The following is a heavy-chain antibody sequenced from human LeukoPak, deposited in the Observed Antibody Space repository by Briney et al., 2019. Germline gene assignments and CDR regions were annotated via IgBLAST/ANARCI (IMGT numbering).Heavy chain of an antibody. CDR3: ARDRDCTGGSCYYVDV. V-gene: IGHV4-4*07. Sequence: PSETLSLTCSVSGDSISDYHWTWIRQPAGKALEWIGLIYTSGYTHYRSSLKSRVTIPVDTSENQFSLELTSVTAADTAVYYCARDRDCTGGSCYYVDVWGKGTTVTVSS. J-gene: IGHJ6*03. CDR1: GDSISDYH. CDR2: IYTSGYT. D-gene: IGHD2-8*02.